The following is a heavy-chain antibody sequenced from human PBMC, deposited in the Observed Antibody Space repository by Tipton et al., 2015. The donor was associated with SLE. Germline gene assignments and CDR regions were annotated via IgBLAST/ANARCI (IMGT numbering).Heavy chain of an antibody. CDR3: AGQSNYMDV. J-gene: IGHJ6*03. CDR2: IYYSGST. V-gene: IGHV4-59*08. Sequence: TLSLTCTVSGGSISSYYWSWIRQPPGKGLEWIGYIYYSGSTNYNPSLKSRVTISVDTSKNQFSLKLSSVTAADTAVYYCAGQSNYMDVWGKGTTVTVSS. CDR1: GGSISSYY.